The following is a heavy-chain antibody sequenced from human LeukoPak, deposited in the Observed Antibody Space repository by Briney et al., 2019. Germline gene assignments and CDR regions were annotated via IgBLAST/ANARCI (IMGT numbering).Heavy chain of an antibody. Sequence: ASVKVSCKASGYTFTSYGISWVRQAPGQGLEWMGWISAYNGNTNYAQKLQGRVTMTTDTSTSTAYMELSSLRSEDTAVYYCARGYSEYQLPAGGDSFMDVWGQGTTVTVSS. J-gene: IGHJ6*02. CDR1: GYTFTSYG. D-gene: IGHD2-2*01. CDR2: ISAYNGNT. V-gene: IGHV1-18*01. CDR3: ARGYSEYQLPAGGDSFMDV.